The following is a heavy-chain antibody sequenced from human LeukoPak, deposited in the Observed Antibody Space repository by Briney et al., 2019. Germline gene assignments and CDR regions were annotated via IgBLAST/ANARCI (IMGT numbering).Heavy chain of an antibody. V-gene: IGHV4-59*01. CDR3: AMGLGWSAEHWFDP. J-gene: IGHJ5*02. CDR1: GGSISSYY. Sequence: VKPSETLSLTCTVSGGSISSYYWSWIRQPPGKGLEWIGYIYYSGSTNYNPSLKSRVTISVDTSKNQFSLKLSSVTAADTAVYYCAMGLGWSAEHWFDPWGQGTLVTVSS. CDR2: IYYSGST. D-gene: IGHD1-14*01.